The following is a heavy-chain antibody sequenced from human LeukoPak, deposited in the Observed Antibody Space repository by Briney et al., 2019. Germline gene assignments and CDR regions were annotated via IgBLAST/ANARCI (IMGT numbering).Heavy chain of an antibody. V-gene: IGHV1-2*02. CDR1: GYTFTGYF. CDR2: VYPNTGGS. D-gene: IGHD3-9*01. CDR3: ARVHATGYFSLDLGY. Sequence: ASVRVSCKASGYTFTGYFMHGVRQAPGQELDWMGWVYPNTGGSKYAQTVQGRVTMTRDTSIGTAYMELSTVTSDDAAVYFCARVHATGYFSLDLGYWGQGTLAIVSS. J-gene: IGHJ4*02.